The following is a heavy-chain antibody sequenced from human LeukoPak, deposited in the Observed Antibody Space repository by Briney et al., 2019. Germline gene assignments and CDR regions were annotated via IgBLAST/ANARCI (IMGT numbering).Heavy chain of an antibody. D-gene: IGHD2-2*02. CDR3: ARGGYCSSTSCYKNWFDP. CDR2: IFDIGSI. V-gene: IGHV4-59*12. J-gene: IGHJ5*02. Sequence: PSETLSLTCTVSGGSISDDSWTWIRQPPGKGLDWIGSIFDIGSITYNPSLRSRLTISVETSKNQFSLKLSSVTAADTAVYYCARGGYCSSTSCYKNWFDPWGQGTLVTVSS. CDR1: GGSISDDS.